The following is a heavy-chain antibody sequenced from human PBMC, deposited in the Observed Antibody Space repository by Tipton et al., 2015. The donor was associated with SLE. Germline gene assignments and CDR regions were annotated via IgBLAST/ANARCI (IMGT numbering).Heavy chain of an antibody. CDR1: GFTFSNYA. V-gene: IGHV3-30*04. Sequence: SLRLSCAASGFTFSNYAMHWVRQAPGKGLEWVAVISYDGSNKYYADSVKGRFTISRDNSKNTLYLQMNSLRAEDTAVYYCARDLGSFYGMDVWGQGP. J-gene: IGHJ6*02. D-gene: IGHD2-15*01. CDR2: ISYDGSNK. CDR3: ARDLGSFYGMDV.